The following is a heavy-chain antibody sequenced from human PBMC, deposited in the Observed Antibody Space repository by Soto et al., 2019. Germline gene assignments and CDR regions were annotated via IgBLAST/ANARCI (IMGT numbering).Heavy chain of an antibody. CDR3: ARHLKYYYYYYMDV. CDR1: GYSFTSYC. V-gene: IGHV5-51*01. Sequence: PGESLKISCKGSGYSFTSYCIGRVRQMHGKGLEWMGIIYPGDSDTRYSPSFQGQVTISADKSISTAYLQWSSLKASDTAMYYCARHLKYYYYYYMDVWGKGTTVTVSS. CDR2: IYPGDSDT. J-gene: IGHJ6*03.